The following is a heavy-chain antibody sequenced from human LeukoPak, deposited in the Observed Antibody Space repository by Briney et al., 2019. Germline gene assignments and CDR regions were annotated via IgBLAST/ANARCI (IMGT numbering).Heavy chain of an antibody. CDR1: GYTFTSYG. CDR3: ARGTPTPGVDY. Sequence: EASVKVPCKASGYTFTSYGISWVRQAPGQGLEWMGNIDTDTGNPKYAPGFTGHFVFSLDTSVSTAYLQINSLRAEDTAVYYCARGTPTPGVDYWGQGTQVTVSS. D-gene: IGHD1-1*01. J-gene: IGHJ4*02. V-gene: IGHV7-4-1*02. CDR2: IDTDTGNP.